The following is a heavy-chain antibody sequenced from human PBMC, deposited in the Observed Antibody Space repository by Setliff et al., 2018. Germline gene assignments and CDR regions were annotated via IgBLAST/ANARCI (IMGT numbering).Heavy chain of an antibody. CDR2: ISPVGST. J-gene: IGHJ4*02. V-gene: IGHV4-34*01. Sequence: PSETLSLTCGVSGGSGSFSGYYWSWIRQPPGKGLEWIGGISPVGSTIYNPSLRGRVTMSVDTSNKRFSLNLTSVTAADTAVYYCATSGFCGAGSCYSFDDWGQGALVTVSS. D-gene: IGHD2-15*01. CDR3: ATSGFCGAGSCYSFDD. CDR1: GGSGSFSGYY.